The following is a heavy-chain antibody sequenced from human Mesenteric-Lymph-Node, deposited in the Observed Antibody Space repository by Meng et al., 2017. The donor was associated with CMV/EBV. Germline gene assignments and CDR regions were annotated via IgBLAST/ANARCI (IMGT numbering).Heavy chain of an antibody. J-gene: IGHJ5*02. Sequence: SETLSLTCAVSGASTTTTKWWTWVRQPPGKGLEWVAEIVHSGNSNSNPSLKSRLTLSLHTSKNHLPLRMTSVTAEDTAIYYCAGVREHTSLGNYWFDPWGQGTLVTVSS. CDR3: AGVREHTSLGNYWFDP. CDR2: IVHSGNS. V-gene: IGHV4-4*02. CDR1: GASTTTTKW. D-gene: IGHD3-16*01.